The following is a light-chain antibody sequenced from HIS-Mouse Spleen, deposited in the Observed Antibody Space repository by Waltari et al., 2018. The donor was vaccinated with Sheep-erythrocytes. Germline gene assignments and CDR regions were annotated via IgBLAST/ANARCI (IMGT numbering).Light chain of an antibody. CDR1: SSDVGGVNY. V-gene: IGLV2-8*01. CDR3: SSYAGSNNYV. J-gene: IGLJ1*01. CDR2: EVS. Sequence: QSALTQPPSASGSPGQSVTISCTGTSSDVGGVNYVSWYQQHPGNAPNLMTYEVSKRPSGVPDRFSGSKSGNTASLTVSGLQAEDEADYYCSSYAGSNNYVFGTGTKVTVL.